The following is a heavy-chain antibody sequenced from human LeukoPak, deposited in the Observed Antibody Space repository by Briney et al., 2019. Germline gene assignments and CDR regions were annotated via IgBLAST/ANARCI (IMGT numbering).Heavy chain of an antibody. CDR3: ARDGGYCSGTSCYSYFDY. J-gene: IGHJ4*02. CDR2: IWYDGSNK. CDR1: GFTFSSYG. Sequence: GGSLRLSCAASGFTFSSYGMHWVRQAPGKGLEWVAVIWYDGSNKYYADSVKGRFTISRDNSKNTLYLQMNSLRAEDTAVYYCARDGGYCSGTSCYSYFDYWGQGTLVTVSS. D-gene: IGHD2-2*01. V-gene: IGHV3-33*01.